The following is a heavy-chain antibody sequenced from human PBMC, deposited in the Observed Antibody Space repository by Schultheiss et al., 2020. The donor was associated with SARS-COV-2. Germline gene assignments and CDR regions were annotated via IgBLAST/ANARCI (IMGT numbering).Heavy chain of an antibody. CDR3: ARGFCSSSTCHYFAMDV. Sequence: SETLSLTCAVYGGSFSGYYWGWIRQPPGKGLEWIGSIYYSGSTYYNPSLKSRVTISVDTSKNQFSLKVYSVTAADTAVYYCARGFCSSSTCHYFAMDVWGQGTTVTVSS. CDR1: GGSFSGYY. D-gene: IGHD2-2*01. V-gene: IGHV4-34*01. J-gene: IGHJ6*02. CDR2: IYYSGST.